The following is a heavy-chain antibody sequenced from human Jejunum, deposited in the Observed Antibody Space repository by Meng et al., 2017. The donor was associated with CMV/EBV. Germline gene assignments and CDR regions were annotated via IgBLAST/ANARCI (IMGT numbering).Heavy chain of an antibody. Sequence: SLRLSCEACGFSGGNKYMDWVRQAPGKGLEWVSVIYDVGNTYYADSVKGRFFISRDSSKNILYLQMNSLRPEDTALYYCARGAFDWGQGTLVTVSS. CDR2: IYDVGNT. J-gene: IGHJ4*02. V-gene: IGHV3-66*02. D-gene: IGHD2/OR15-2a*01. CDR3: ARGAFD. CDR1: GFSGGNKY.